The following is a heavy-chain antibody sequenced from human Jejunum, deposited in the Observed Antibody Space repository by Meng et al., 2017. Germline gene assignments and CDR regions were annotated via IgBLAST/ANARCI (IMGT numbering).Heavy chain of an antibody. Sequence: GGPLRLPCAASGFTFSDYWLSWVRQAPGKGPEWMANIKEDGSEKYYEGSVEGRFTISRDNAKNSLYLQMTSLRAEDTAVYYCVRNEAWGQGTLVTVSS. CDR2: IKEDGSEK. CDR3: VRNEA. V-gene: IGHV3-7*01. CDR1: GFTFSDYW. J-gene: IGHJ5*02.